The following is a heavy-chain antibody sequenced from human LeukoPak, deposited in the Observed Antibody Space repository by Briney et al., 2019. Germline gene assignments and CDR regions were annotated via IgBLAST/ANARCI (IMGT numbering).Heavy chain of an antibody. CDR2: ITGSGDGR. D-gene: IGHD3-3*01. V-gene: IGHV3-23*01. CDR1: GFTFNNHA. Sequence: GGSLRLSCAASGFTFNNHAMTWVRQAPGKGLEWVSVITGSGDGRYHADSVKGRFTISRDNSKNTLHLQMNGLRAEDTALYYCAKDILTYYYGSSGYYFDSWGQGTLVTVSS. CDR3: AKDILTYYYGSSGYYFDS. J-gene: IGHJ4*02.